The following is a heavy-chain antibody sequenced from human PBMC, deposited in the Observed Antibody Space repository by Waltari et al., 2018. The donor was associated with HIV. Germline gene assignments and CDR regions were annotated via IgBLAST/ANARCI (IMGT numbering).Heavy chain of an antibody. J-gene: IGHJ4*02. D-gene: IGHD6-13*01. CDR2: IYYSGST. CDR3: ARHAREYSSSWYHAYFDY. V-gene: IGHV4-39*01. CDR1: GGSISSSSSY. Sequence: QLQLQESGPGLVKPWETLSLTCTVSGGSISSSSSYWGGIRQPPGMGLEWIGSIYYSGSTYYNPSLKSRVTIAVDTSKNQFSLKLSSVTAADTAVYYCARHAREYSSSWYHAYFDYWGQGTLVTVSS.